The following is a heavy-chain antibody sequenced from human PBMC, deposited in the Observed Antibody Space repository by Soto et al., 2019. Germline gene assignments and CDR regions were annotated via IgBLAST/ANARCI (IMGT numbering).Heavy chain of an antibody. CDR2: INHSGST. CDR3: ARAGLRLGAYYFDS. CDR1: VVSFSGYY. V-gene: IGHV4-34*01. J-gene: IGHJ4*02. Sequence: SETLSLTCAFYVVSFSGYYWSCIRHPPGKGLEWIGEINHSGSTNYNPSLKSRVTISVDTSKNQFSLKLSSVTAADTAVYYCARAGLRLGAYYFDSWGQGTPVKVSS. D-gene: IGHD3-3*01.